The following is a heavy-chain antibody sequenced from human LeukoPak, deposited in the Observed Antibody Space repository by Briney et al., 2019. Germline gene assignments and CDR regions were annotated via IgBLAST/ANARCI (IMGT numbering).Heavy chain of an antibody. CDR3: ARATISGDCGTGMDV. V-gene: IGHV3-53*01. Sequence: GGSLRLSCAASGSTVSSNYMSWVRLAPGKGLEWVSVIYSGGSTYYADSVKGRFTISRDNAKNTLNLQMNSLRAEDTAVYYCARATISGDCGTGMDVWGQGTTVTVSS. CDR2: IYSGGST. CDR1: GSTVSSNY. J-gene: IGHJ6*02. D-gene: IGHD2-21*02.